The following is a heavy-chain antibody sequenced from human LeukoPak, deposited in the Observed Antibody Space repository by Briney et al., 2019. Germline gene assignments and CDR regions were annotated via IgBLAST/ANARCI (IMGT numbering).Heavy chain of an antibody. CDR3: ARSSLAVAGSVFDY. CDR2: ISTYNGNT. D-gene: IGHD6-19*01. Sequence: ASVKVSCKASGYTFTSYGISWVRQAPGQGREWMGWISTYNGNTHYAQKLQGRVTMTTDTSTSTAYMELRSLRSDDTAVYYCARSSLAVAGSVFDYWGQGTLVTVSS. J-gene: IGHJ4*02. V-gene: IGHV1-18*01. CDR1: GYTFTSYG.